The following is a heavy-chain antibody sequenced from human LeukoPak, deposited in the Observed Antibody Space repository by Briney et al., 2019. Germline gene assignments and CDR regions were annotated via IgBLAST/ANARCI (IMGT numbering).Heavy chain of an antibody. J-gene: IGHJ3*02. D-gene: IGHD6-6*01. CDR3: ARRRTIIAARPNAFDI. V-gene: IGHV4-34*01. Sequence: SETLSLTCAVYGGSCSGYYWSWIRQPPGKGLEWIGEINHSGSTNYNPSLKSRVTISVDTSKNQFSLKLSSVPAADTAVYYCARRRTIIAARPNAFDIWGQGTMVTVSS. CDR1: GGSCSGYY. CDR2: INHSGST.